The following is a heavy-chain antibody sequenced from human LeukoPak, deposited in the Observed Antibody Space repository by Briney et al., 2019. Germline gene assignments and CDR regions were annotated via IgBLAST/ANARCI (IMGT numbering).Heavy chain of an antibody. CDR1: GYSFTSYW. D-gene: IGHD3-3*01. Sequence: GESLKISCKGSGYSFTSYWIGWVRQMPGKGLEWMGIIYPGDSDTRYSPSFQGQVTISADKSTSTAYLQWSSLKASDTAMYYCASAQASPRYDFWSGYIPRGEYYFDYWGQGTLVTVSS. CDR2: IYPGDSDT. CDR3: ASAQASPRYDFWSGYIPRGEYYFDY. V-gene: IGHV5-51*01. J-gene: IGHJ4*02.